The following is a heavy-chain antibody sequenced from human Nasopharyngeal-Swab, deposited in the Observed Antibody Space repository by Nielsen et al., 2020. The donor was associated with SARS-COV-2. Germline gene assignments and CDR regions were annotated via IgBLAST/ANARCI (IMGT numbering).Heavy chain of an antibody. CDR2: IYPGDSDT. D-gene: IGHD3-10*01. J-gene: IGHJ3*02. Sequence: VRQMPGKGLEWMGIIYPGDSDTRYSPSFQGQVTISADKSISTAYLQWSSLKASDAAMYFCASTTTYYYHQSPDAFDIWGQGTMVTVSS. V-gene: IGHV5-51*01. CDR3: ASTTTYYYHQSPDAFDI.